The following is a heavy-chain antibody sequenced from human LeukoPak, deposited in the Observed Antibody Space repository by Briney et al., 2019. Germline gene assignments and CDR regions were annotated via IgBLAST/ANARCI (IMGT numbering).Heavy chain of an antibody. CDR1: GGSISSSSYY. CDR2: IYYSGST. CDR3: ARGYSYGSTYYFDY. D-gene: IGHD5-18*01. V-gene: IGHV4-39*07. J-gene: IGHJ4*02. Sequence: PSETLSLTCTVSGGSISSSSYYWGWIRQPPGKGLEWVGSIYYSGSTYYNPSLKSPVTISVDTSKNQFSLKLSSLTAADTAVYYCARGYSYGSTYYFDYWGQGTLVTVSS.